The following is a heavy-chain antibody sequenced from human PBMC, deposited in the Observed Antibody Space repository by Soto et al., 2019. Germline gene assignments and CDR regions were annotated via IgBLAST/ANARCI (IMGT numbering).Heavy chain of an antibody. V-gene: IGHV3-7*01. CDR1: GFTFSSYW. CDR3: ARDRISATIAARSYYYYYGMDV. J-gene: IGHJ6*02. CDR2: IKQDGSEK. D-gene: IGHD6-6*01. Sequence: GGSLRLSCAASGFTFSSYWMSWVRQAPGKGPEWVANIKQDGSEKYYVDSVKGRFTISRDNAKNSLYLQMNSLRAEDTAVYYCARDRISATIAARSYYYYYGMDVWGQGTTVTVSS.